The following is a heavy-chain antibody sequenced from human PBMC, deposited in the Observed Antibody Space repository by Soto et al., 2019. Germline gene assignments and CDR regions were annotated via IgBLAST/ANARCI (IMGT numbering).Heavy chain of an antibody. Sequence: QVQLVQSGAEVKKPGSSLKVSCKVSGGPFSDYAVSWVRQAPGQGLEWMGGIIPMFGTANYAHKFQGRVTITADESTTTAYMELSSLRSEDTAVYYCARELDYYGSGNYYNRIDYWCQGTLVTVSS. CDR1: GGPFSDYA. D-gene: IGHD3-10*01. CDR2: IIPMFGTA. J-gene: IGHJ4*02. CDR3: ARELDYYGSGNYYNRIDY. V-gene: IGHV1-69*01.